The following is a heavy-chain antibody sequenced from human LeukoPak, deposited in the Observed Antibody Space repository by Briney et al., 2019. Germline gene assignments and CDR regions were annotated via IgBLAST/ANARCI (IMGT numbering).Heavy chain of an antibody. J-gene: IGHJ5*02. V-gene: IGHV3-74*01. CDR3: ARGPIVGATTWFDP. Sequence: GGTLRLSCAASGFTFSNYWMHWVRQAPGKGLVWVSRIGSDGSSTSYADSVKGRFTISRDNAKNMLYLQMNSLRVEDTAVYYCARGPIVGATTWFDPWGQGTLVTVSS. CDR1: GFTFSNYW. D-gene: IGHD1-26*01. CDR2: IGSDGSST.